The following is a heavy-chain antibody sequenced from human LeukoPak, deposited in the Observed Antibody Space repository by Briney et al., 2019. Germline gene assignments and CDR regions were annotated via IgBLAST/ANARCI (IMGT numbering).Heavy chain of an antibody. V-gene: IGHV4-39*01. Sequence: SETLSLTCTVSGGSISSSSYYWGWIRQPPGKGLEWIGSIYYSGSTYYNPSLKSRVTISVDTSKNQFSLKLSSVTAADTAVYYCASASTVTRLSYFDYWGQGTLVTVSS. D-gene: IGHD4-11*01. CDR3: ASASTVTRLSYFDY. CDR2: IYYSGST. CDR1: GGSISSSSYY. J-gene: IGHJ4*02.